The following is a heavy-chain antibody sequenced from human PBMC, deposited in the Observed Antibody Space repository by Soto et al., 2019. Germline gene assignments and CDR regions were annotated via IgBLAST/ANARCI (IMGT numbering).Heavy chain of an antibody. CDR1: GYTFTSYA. CDR3: ARIKLLWFGELPEAPFDY. V-gene: IGHV1-3*01. D-gene: IGHD3-10*01. J-gene: IGHJ4*02. Sequence: GASVKVSCKASGYTFTSYAMHWVRQASGQRLEWMGWINAGNGNTKYSQKFQGRVTITRDTSASTAYMELSSLRSEDTAVYYCARIKLLWFGELPEAPFDYWGQGTLVTVSS. CDR2: INAGNGNT.